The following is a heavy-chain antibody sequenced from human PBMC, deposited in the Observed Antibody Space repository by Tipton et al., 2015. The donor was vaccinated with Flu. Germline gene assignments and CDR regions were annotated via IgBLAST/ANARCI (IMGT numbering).Heavy chain of an antibody. CDR1: GDSIRSDYY. J-gene: IGHJ5*02. V-gene: IGHV4-38-2*02. Sequence: LSLTCTLSGDSIRSDYYWGWVRQPPGKGLEWIGNIFHTGSTYHNPSLKSRVTISINTSKNQFSLKVFSVTAADTAVYYCARRDYGNYVSDPKNCFDPWGHGILVTVSS. CDR2: IFHTGST. CDR3: ARRDYGNYVSDPKNCFDP. D-gene: IGHD4-11*01.